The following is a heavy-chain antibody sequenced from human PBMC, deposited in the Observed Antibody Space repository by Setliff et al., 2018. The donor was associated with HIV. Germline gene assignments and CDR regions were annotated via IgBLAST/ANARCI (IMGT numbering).Heavy chain of an antibody. CDR3: MRGRSITIFGVAYFDF. CDR2: IRSSGDT. D-gene: IGHD3-3*01. Sequence: SETLSLTCTVSGASISSHNYYWGWIRQSPGKGLEWIASIRSSGDTYYNPSLQSRVIISVDTSNNQISLKLTSVTAADTAVYYCMRGRSITIFGVAYFDFWGQGTQVTVSS. CDR1: GASISSHNYY. V-gene: IGHV4-39*01. J-gene: IGHJ4*02.